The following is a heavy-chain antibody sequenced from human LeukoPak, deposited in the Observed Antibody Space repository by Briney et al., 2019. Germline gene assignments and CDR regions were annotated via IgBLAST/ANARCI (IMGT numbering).Heavy chain of an antibody. D-gene: IGHD4-17*01. CDR3: ARDSDYGDYVDY. CDR2: IYYSGST. J-gene: IGHJ4*02. CDR1: GYSISSGYY. V-gene: IGHV4-38-2*02. Sequence: SETLSLTCTVSGYSISSGYYWGWIRQPPGKGLEWIGYIYYSGSTNYNPSLKSRVTISVDTSKNQFSLKLSSVTAADTAVYYCARDSDYGDYVDYWGQGTLVTVSS.